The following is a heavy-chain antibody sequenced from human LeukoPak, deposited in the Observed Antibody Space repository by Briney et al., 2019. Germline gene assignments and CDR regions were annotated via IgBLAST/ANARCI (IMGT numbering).Heavy chain of an antibody. J-gene: IGHJ4*02. CDR3: ARAKAVAGTLDY. Sequence: ASVKVSCKASGYTFTGYYMHWVRQAPGQGLEWMGWINPNSGGTNYAQKFQGRVTMTRDTSISTAYMELSRLRSDDTAVYYCARAKAVAGTLDYWGQGTLVTVSS. CDR1: GYTFTGYY. D-gene: IGHD6-19*01. V-gene: IGHV1-2*02. CDR2: INPNSGGT.